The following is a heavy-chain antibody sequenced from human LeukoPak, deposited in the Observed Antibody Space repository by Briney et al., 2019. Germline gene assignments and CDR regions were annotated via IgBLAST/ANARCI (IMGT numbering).Heavy chain of an antibody. CDR3: ARYPRGYSGYLKD. CDR2: INADSGGS. J-gene: IGHJ4*02. V-gene: IGHV1-2*02. D-gene: IGHD5-12*01. Sequence: GASVKVSCKASGYTFTDYHMHWVRQAPGQGLEWVGWINADSGGSKYAQEFQGGVTMTRDTSINTAYMELSRLRSDDTAVYYCARYPRGYSGYLKDWGQGTLVTVSS. CDR1: GYTFTDYH.